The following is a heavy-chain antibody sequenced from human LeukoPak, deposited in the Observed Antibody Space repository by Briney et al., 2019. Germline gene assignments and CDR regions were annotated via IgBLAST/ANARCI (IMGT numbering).Heavy chain of an antibody. CDR2: IIPIFGTA. V-gene: IGHV1-69*06. J-gene: IGHJ4*02. CDR1: GGTFSSYA. Sequence: SVKVSCKASGGTFSSYAISWVRQAPGQGLEWMGGIIPIFGTANYAQKFQGRVTITADKSTSTAYMELSSLRSEDTAVYYCARGDIVATSGALYYLDYWGQGTLVTVSS. D-gene: IGHD5-12*01. CDR3: ARGDIVATSGALYYLDY.